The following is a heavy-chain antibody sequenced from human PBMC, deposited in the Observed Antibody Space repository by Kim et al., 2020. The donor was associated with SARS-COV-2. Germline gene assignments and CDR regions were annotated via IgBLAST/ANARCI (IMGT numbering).Heavy chain of an antibody. CDR2: IKQDGSEK. D-gene: IGHD3-9*01. J-gene: IGHJ4*02. V-gene: IGHV3-7*03. Sequence: GGSLRLSCAASGFTFSSYWMSWVRQAPGKGLEWVANIKQDGSEKYYVDSVKGRFTISRDNAKNSLYLQMNSLRAEDTAVYYCARSLRYFVPGDFDYWGQGTLVTVSS. CDR1: GFTFSSYW. CDR3: ARSLRYFVPGDFDY.